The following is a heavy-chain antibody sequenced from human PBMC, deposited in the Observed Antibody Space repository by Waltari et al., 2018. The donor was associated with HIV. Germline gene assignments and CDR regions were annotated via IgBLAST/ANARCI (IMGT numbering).Heavy chain of an antibody. CDR3: ARHFDFWSGSRQYYFDS. Sequence: QVQLQESGPGLVKPSETLSVTCTVSGGSISSSSHYWGWIRPPPGKGLEWFGSIYYSGTTYYNPSRRSRITISVDKSKTQFSRRLSSVTAADTAVYYGARHFDFWSGSRQYYFDSWGQGALVSVSS. CDR1: GGSISSSSHY. CDR2: IYYSGTT. D-gene: IGHD3-3*01. J-gene: IGHJ4*02. V-gene: IGHV4-39*01.